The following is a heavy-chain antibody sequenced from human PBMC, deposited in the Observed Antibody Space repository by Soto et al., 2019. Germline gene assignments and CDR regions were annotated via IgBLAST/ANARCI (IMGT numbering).Heavy chain of an antibody. J-gene: IGHJ6*02. D-gene: IGHD3-3*01. CDR2: ISAYNGNT. Sequence: ASVKVSCKASGYTFTSYGISWVRQAPGQGLEWMGWISAYNGNTNYAQKPQGRVTMTTDTSTSTAYMELRSLRSDDTAVYYCARGGASDLGWGNYYGMDVWGQGTTVTVSS. CDR3: ARGGASDLGWGNYYGMDV. CDR1: GYTFTSYG. V-gene: IGHV1-18*01.